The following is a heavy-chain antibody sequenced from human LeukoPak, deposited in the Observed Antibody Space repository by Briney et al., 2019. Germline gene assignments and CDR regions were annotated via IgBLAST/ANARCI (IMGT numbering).Heavy chain of an antibody. CDR3: AKDATEYGDSHFDC. CDR1: GFTFSSYG. Sequence: PGGSLRLSCAASGFTFSSYGMHWVRQAPGKGLEGGADIWNDGSHEYYADSEKGRFTISRDNSRDTVYLQMNSLRDEDTAVYYCAKDATEYGDSHFDCWGQGTLVTVSS. D-gene: IGHD4-17*01. J-gene: IGHJ4*02. V-gene: IGHV3-33*06. CDR2: IWNDGSHE.